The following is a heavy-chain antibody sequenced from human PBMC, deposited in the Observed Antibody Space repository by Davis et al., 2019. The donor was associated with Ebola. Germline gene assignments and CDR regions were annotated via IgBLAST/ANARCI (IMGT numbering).Heavy chain of an antibody. V-gene: IGHV3-7*03. CDR3: ARASNYARDY. CDR2: IKEDGSEK. CDR1: GFTFSNYW. J-gene: IGHJ4*02. Sequence: GESLKIPCAASGFTFSNYWMSWVRQAPGKGLEWVANIKEDGSEKYYVDSVKGRFTISRDNAKNSLYPQMNSLRAEDTAVFYCARASNYARDYWGQGTLVTVSS. D-gene: IGHD2-2*01.